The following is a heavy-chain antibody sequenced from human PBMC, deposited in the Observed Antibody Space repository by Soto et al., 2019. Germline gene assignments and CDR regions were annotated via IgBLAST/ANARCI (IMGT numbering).Heavy chain of an antibody. J-gene: IGHJ4*02. D-gene: IGHD3-22*01. CDR2: IIPIFGTA. V-gene: IGHV1-69*12. CDR1: GGTFSSYA. CDR3: ARSFNYDSSGYYPSTPDY. Sequence: QVQLVQSGAEVKKPGSSVKVSCKASGGTFSSYAISWVRQAPGQGLEWMGGIIPIFGTANYAQKFQGRVTITADESTSTAYMELSSLRSEDTAVYYCARSFNYDSSGYYPSTPDYWGQGTLVTVSS.